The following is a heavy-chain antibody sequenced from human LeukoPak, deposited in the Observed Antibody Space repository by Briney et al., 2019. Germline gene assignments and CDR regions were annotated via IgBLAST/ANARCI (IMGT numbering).Heavy chain of an antibody. J-gene: IGHJ4*02. CDR3: ATVRDIVVGGGPYYFDY. Sequence: ASVKVSCKASGYTFIGYYLHWVRQAPGQGLEWMGWIDPHNGDTNYAQKFQGRVTMARDTSITTAYMELSRLKSDDTAVYYCATVRDIVVGGGPYYFDYWGQGTLVTVSS. CDR1: GYTFIGYY. V-gene: IGHV1-2*02. CDR2: IDPHNGDT. D-gene: IGHD2-15*01.